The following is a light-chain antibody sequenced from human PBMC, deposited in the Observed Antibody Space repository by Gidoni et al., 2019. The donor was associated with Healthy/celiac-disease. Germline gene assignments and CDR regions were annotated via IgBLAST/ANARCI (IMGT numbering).Light chain of an antibody. V-gene: IGKV1-39*01. Sequence: DIHMTQSPSSLSASVGDSVTITSRASQSISSYLNWYQQKQGKAPKLLIYAASSLQSGVPSRFSGSGSGTDFTLTISSLQPEDFATYYCQQSYSTLSITFGQGTRLEIK. CDR1: QSISSY. CDR2: AAS. J-gene: IGKJ5*01. CDR3: QQSYSTLSIT.